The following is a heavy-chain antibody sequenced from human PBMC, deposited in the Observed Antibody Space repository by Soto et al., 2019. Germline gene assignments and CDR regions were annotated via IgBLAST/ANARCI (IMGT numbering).Heavy chain of an antibody. CDR3: ARSLLGDYYDSDGLDN. J-gene: IGHJ4*02. Sequence: QVQLVQSGTEVKKPGSSVTVSCKASGGPYSKYSISLVRQAPGQGLEWMGRIIPIFDITNYAQKFQGRVTITADKSTSTVYMDLSSLRSEDTAVYYCARSLLGDYYDSDGLDNWGQGTLVTVSS. D-gene: IGHD3-22*01. CDR1: GGPYSKYS. V-gene: IGHV1-69*02. CDR2: IIPIFDIT.